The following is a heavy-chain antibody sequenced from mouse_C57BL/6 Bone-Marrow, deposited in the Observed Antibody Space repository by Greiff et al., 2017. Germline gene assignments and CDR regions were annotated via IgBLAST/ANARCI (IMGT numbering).Heavy chain of an antibody. CDR3: ATLNWAWGWFAY. CDR1: GFTFSDYG. J-gene: IGHJ3*01. D-gene: IGHD4-1*01. CDR2: ISNLAYSI. V-gene: IGHV5-15*01. Sequence: EVKLMESGGGLVQPGGSLKLSCAASGFTFSDYGMAWVRQAPRKGPEWVAFISNLAYSIYYADTVKGRFTISRENAKNTLYLEMSSLGSEDTAMYYCATLNWAWGWFAYWGQGTLVTVAA.